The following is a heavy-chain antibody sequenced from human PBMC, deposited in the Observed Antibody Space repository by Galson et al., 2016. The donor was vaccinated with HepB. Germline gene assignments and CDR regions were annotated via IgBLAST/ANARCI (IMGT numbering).Heavy chain of an antibody. J-gene: IGHJ4*02. Sequence: SLRLSCAASGFTFSSYAMSWVRQAPGKGLEWVSAIHLGGNDIYYADSVKGRFTISRDDYNSMLYLQMNSRRAEDTAVYYCATGRGGCSVHWGQGTLVTVSS. D-gene: IGHD3-10*02. V-gene: IGHV3-23*01. CDR3: ATGRGGCSVH. CDR2: IHLGGNDI. CDR1: GFTFSSYA.